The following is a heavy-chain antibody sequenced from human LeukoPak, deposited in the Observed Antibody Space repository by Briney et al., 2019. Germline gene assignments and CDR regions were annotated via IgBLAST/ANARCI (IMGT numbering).Heavy chain of an antibody. V-gene: IGHV3-30-3*01. Sequence: GGSLRLSCAASGFTFSSYAMHWVRQAPGKGLEWVAVISYDGSNKYYPDSVKGRFTISRDNSTTTLYLQMNSLRAEDTAVYYFASTASMDVWGQGTTVTVSS. CDR3: ASTASMDV. J-gene: IGHJ6*02. CDR2: ISYDGSNK. CDR1: GFTFSSYA.